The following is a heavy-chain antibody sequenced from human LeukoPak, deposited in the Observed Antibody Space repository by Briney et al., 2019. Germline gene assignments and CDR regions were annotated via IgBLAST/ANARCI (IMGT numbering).Heavy chain of an antibody. CDR1: GFTLSSYW. Sequence: GGSLRLSCAASGFTLSSYWMSWVRQAPGKGLEWVAIIKQDGSEKYVDSVKGRLTISRDNAKNSLYLQMNSLRAEDTALYYCARVGLGRLFDYWGQGTLVTVSS. CDR2: IKQDGSEK. CDR3: ARVGLGRLFDY. J-gene: IGHJ4*02. V-gene: IGHV3-7*01. D-gene: IGHD7-27*01.